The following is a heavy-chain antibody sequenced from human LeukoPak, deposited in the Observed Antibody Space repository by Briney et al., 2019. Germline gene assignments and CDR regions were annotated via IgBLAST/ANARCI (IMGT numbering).Heavy chain of an antibody. CDR2: VHLNGAT. V-gene: IGHV4-39*07. J-gene: IGHJ4*02. CDR1: GGSISSSSYY. D-gene: IGHD1-26*01. CDR3: TRESGAFSPFGF. Sequence: SETLSLTCTVSGGSISSSSYYWGWIRQPPGKGLEWIGEVHLNGATNYNPSVEGRVTMSIDKSKNHLSLEVISVTAADTAMYYCTRESGAFSPFGFWGQGTLVTVSS.